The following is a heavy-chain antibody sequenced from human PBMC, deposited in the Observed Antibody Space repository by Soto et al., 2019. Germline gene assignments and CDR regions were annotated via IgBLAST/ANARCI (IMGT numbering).Heavy chain of an antibody. J-gene: IGHJ3*02. CDR1: GFTFSSYA. CDR3: ANYEVGI. CDR2: ISGSGGTI. D-gene: IGHD3-22*01. Sequence: GGSLRLSCAASGFTFSSYAMSWVRQAPGKGLEWVSAISGSGGTIYYADSVKGRFTISRDNAKNSLYLQMNSLRAEDTAVYYCANYEVGIWGQGTMVTVSS. V-gene: IGHV3-23*01.